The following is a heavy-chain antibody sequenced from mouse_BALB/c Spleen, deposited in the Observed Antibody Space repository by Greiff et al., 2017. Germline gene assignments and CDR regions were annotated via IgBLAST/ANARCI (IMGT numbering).Heavy chain of an antibody. V-gene: IGHV1-80*01. CDR3: ARDGNYPFDY. Sequence: VQLQQSGAELVRPGSSVKISCKASGYAFSSYWMNWVKQRPGQGLEWIGQIYPGDGDTNYNGKFKGKATLTADKSSSTAYMQLSSLTSEDSAVYFCARDGNYPFDYWGQGTTLTVSS. D-gene: IGHD2-1*01. J-gene: IGHJ2*01. CDR1: GYAFSSYW. CDR2: IYPGDGDT.